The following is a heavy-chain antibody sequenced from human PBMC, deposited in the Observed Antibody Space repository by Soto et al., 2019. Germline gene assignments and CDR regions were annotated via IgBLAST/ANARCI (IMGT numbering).Heavy chain of an antibody. Sequence: SETLSLTCTVSGGSISTYYWSWIRQPPGKALELIGYAYSSGSVNYNPFLTSRVTISKDTSKNQFSLKLTSVTAADTAVYYCARVRAMLAHRSFDYWGQGTLVTVSS. CDR2: AYSSGSV. CDR3: ARVRAMLAHRSFDY. V-gene: IGHV4-59*01. D-gene: IGHD2-8*01. J-gene: IGHJ4*02. CDR1: GGSISTYY.